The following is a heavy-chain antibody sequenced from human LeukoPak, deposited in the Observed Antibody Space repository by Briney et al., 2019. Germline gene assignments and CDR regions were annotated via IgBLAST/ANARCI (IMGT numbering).Heavy chain of an antibody. CDR2: IYYSGST. J-gene: IGHJ5*02. D-gene: IGHD2-15*01. V-gene: IGHV4-59*01. Sequence: SETLSLTCTVSGGSISSYYWSWIRQPPGKGLEWIGYIYYSGSTNYNPSLKSRVTISVDTSKNQFSLKLSSVTAADTAVYYCAREGCSGGSCSVNWFDPWGQGTLVTVSS. CDR3: AREGCSGGSCSVNWFDP. CDR1: GGSISSYY.